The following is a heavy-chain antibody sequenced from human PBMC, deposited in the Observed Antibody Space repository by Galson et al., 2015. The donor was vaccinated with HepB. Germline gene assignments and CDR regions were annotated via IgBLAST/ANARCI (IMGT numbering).Heavy chain of an antibody. V-gene: IGHV3-48*03. J-gene: IGHJ6*02. CDR3: ARDSDVTVQLDRMGDYYGMDV. CDR1: GFTFSSYE. CDR2: ISSSGSTI. Sequence: SLRLSCAASGFTFSSYEMNWVRQAPGKGLEWVSYISSSGSTIYYADSVKGRFTISRDNAKNSLYLQMNSLRAEDTAVYYCARDSDVTVQLDRMGDYYGMDVWGQGTTVTVSS. D-gene: IGHD1-1*01.